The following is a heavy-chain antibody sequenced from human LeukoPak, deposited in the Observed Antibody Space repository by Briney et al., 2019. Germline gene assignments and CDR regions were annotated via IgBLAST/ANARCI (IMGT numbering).Heavy chain of an antibody. CDR2: ISSSGRTI. D-gene: IGHD2-2*01. CDR1: GFTFSDYY. CDR3: ARADCSSSSCYELDY. V-gene: IGHV3-11*04. Sequence: GGSLRLSCAGSGFTFSDYYMSWIRQAPGKGLEWVSFISSSGRTIYCADSVKGRFTISRDNAKNSLYLQMNSLRAEDTAVYYCARADCSSSSCYELDYWGQGTLVTVSS. J-gene: IGHJ4*02.